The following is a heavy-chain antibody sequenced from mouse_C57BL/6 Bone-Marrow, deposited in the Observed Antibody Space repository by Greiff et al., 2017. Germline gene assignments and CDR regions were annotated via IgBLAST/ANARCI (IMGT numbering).Heavy chain of an antibody. V-gene: IGHV14-4*01. CDR3: TTLYDGYYNYAMDY. Sequence: EVQLQQSGAELVRPGASVKLSCTASGFNIKDDYMHWVKQRPEQGLEWIGWIDPENGDTEYASKFPGQTTITADTSSNTAYRQLSSLTSEDTAVYYCTTLYDGYYNYAMDYWGQGTSVTVSS. CDR2: IDPENGDT. J-gene: IGHJ4*01. D-gene: IGHD2-3*01. CDR1: GFNIKDDY.